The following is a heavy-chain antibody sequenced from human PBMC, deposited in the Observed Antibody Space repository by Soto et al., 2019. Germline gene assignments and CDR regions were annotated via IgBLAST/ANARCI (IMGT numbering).Heavy chain of an antibody. CDR1: GGSISSGGYC. V-gene: IGHV4-31*03. CDR3: ALGVGYSGYGGFDY. Sequence: QVQLQESGPGLVKPSQTLSLTCTVSGGSISSGGYCWSWIRQQPGKGLVWFGYVYYSGSTYYNPSLKSRVTISVDTSKNQFYLKLSSVTAADTAVYYCALGVGYSGYGGFDYWGQGTLVTVSS. J-gene: IGHJ4*02. CDR2: VYYSGST. D-gene: IGHD5-12*01.